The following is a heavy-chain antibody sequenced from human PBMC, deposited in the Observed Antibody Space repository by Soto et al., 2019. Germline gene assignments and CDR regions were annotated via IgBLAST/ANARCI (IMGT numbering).Heavy chain of an antibody. CDR1: GFTFSSYE. V-gene: IGHV3-48*03. D-gene: IGHD2-15*01. Sequence: GGSLRLSCAASGFTFSSYEMNWVRQAPGKGLEWVSYISSSGSTIYYADSVKGRFTISRDNAKNSLYLQMNSLRAEDTAVYYCARGMDGVWTDSWWGMDVWGQGTTVTVSS. J-gene: IGHJ6*02. CDR2: ISSSGSTI. CDR3: ARGMDGVWTDSWWGMDV.